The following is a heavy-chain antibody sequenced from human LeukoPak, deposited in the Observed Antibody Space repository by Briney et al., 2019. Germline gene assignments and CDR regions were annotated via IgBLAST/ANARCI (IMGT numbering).Heavy chain of an antibody. D-gene: IGHD5-12*01. J-gene: IGHJ4*02. CDR3: ARRVGGYDPFDY. CDR1: GYSFTSYW. V-gene: IGHV5-51*01. Sequence: GESLSISCKGSGYSFTSYWIGWVRQMPGKGLECMGIIYPGDSDTSSSPSFQGQVTIAADKSVSTAYLQWSSLKASDTAMYYCARRVGGYDPFDYWGQGTLVTVSS. CDR2: IYPGDSDT.